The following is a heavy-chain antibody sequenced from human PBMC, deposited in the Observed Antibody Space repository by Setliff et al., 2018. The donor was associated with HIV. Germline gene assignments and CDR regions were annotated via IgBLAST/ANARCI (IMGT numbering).Heavy chain of an antibody. D-gene: IGHD3-3*01. CDR2: IYHSGTT. J-gene: IGHJ6*02. V-gene: IGHV4-34*01. CDR3: ARRLQFLEFLHGVGGLDV. Sequence: SETLSLTCAVYGGSFSGNYWNWIRQPPGKGLEWIGSIYHSGTTYYNPSLKSRVTISVDTSKNQFSLKLSSATAADTAVYYCARRLQFLEFLHGVGGLDVWGQGTTVTVSS. CDR1: GGSFSGNY.